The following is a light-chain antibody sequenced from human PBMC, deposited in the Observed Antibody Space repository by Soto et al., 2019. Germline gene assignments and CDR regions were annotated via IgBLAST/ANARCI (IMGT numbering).Light chain of an antibody. CDR3: CSYASSGTYVV. CDR2: EGT. CDR1: SSNVGSYNL. V-gene: IGLV2-23*01. J-gene: IGLJ2*01. Sequence: QSALTQPASVSGSPGQSITISCTGTSSNVGSYNLVSWYQQHPGKAPKLMIYEGTKRPSGVSNRFSGSRSGNTASLTISGLQAEDEADYYGCSYASSGTYVVFGVGTQLTVL.